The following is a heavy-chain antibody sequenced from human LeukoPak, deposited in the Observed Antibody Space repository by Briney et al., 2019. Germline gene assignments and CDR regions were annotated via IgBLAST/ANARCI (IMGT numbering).Heavy chain of an antibody. CDR2: ISSSSSTI. CDR1: GFTFSSYS. D-gene: IGHD2-2*01. V-gene: IGHV3-48*01. CDR3: TTDEVRVPAALWGYYFDY. J-gene: IGHJ4*02. Sequence: GGSLRLSCADSGFTFSSYSMNWVRQARGKGLEWVSYISSSSSTIYYADSVKGRFTISRDNAKNSLYPQMNSLRAEDTAVYYCTTDEVRVPAALWGYYFDYWGQGTLVTVSS.